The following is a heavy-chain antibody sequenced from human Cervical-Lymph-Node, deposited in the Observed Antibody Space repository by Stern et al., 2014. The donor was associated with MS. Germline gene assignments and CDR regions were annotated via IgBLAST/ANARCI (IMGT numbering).Heavy chain of an antibody. Sequence: QLQLQESSPGLVKPSETLSLTCSVSGVSISDYFWNWIRQPPGKGLEWIGSAYHSGATNYNPSLKSRVTIFVDTSKNQFSLKLQSVTAADTAVYYCARDLADWGQGTLVTVSS. J-gene: IGHJ4*02. CDR2: AYHSGAT. V-gene: IGHV4-59*01. CDR3: ARDLAD. CDR1: GVSISDYF.